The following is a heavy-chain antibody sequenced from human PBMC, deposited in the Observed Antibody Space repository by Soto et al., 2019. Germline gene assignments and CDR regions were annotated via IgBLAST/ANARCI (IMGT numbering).Heavy chain of an antibody. D-gene: IGHD6-6*01. CDR3: ARAVKEYSSSSIENYFDY. Sequence: PGGSLRLSCAASGFTFSSYDMHWVRQATGKGLEWVSAIGTAGDTYYPGSVKGRFTISRENAKNSLYLQMNSLRAGDTAVYYCARAVKEYSSSSIENYFDYWGQGTLVTVSS. V-gene: IGHV3-13*01. CDR1: GFTFSSYD. J-gene: IGHJ4*02. CDR2: IGTAGDT.